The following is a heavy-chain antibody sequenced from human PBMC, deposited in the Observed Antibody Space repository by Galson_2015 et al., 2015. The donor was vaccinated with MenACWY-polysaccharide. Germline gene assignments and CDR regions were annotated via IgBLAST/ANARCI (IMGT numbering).Heavy chain of an antibody. CDR1: GFTFSSYA. CDR3: ARRYDFWSGGPDYGMDV. V-gene: IGHV3-64*01. J-gene: IGHJ6*02. D-gene: IGHD3-3*01. CDR2: ISSNGGST. Sequence: SLRLSCAASGFTFSSYAMHWVRQAPGKGLEYVSAISSNGGSTNYANSVKGRFTISRDNSKNTLYLQMGSLRAEDMAVYYCARRYDFWSGGPDYGMDVWGQGTTVTVSS.